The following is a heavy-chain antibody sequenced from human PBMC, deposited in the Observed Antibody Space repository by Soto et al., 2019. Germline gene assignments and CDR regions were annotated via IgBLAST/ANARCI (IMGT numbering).Heavy chain of an antibody. J-gene: IGHJ5*02. Sequence: EVQLVESGGGLVKPGGSLRLSCAASGFTFSSYSMNWVRQAPGKGLEWVSSISSSSSYIYYADSVKGRFTISRDNAKNSLYLKMNSLRAEDTAVYYCARVTEYGFNWFDPWGQGTLVTVSS. D-gene: IGHD3-10*01. CDR2: ISSSSSYI. V-gene: IGHV3-21*01. CDR3: ARVTEYGFNWFDP. CDR1: GFTFSSYS.